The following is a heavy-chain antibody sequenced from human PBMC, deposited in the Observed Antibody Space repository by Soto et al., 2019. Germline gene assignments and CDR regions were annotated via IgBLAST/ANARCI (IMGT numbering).Heavy chain of an antibody. CDR1: GGTFSSYT. Sequence: QVQLVQSGAEVKKPGSSVKVSCKASGGTFSSYTISWVRQAPGQGLEWMGRIIPTLGIANYAQKFQGRVTITADKATNTADMQLSSLRSDDTAVYYCAREGQLLVYYYHYYMDVWGKGPTVTVSS. J-gene: IGHJ6*03. V-gene: IGHV1-69*02. CDR3: AREGQLLVYYYHYYMDV. D-gene: IGHD6-19*01. CDR2: IIPTLGIA.